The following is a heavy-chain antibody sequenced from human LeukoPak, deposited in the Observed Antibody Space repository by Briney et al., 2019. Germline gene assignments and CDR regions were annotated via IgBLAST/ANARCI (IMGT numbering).Heavy chain of an antibody. CDR3: ARFHDYSNYDWFDP. J-gene: IGHJ5*02. CDR1: GYTFTSYD. CDR2: MNPNSGNT. D-gene: IGHD4-11*01. Sequence: ASVKVSCKASGYTFTSYDINWVRQATGQGLEWMGWMNPNSGNTGYAQKFQGRVTMTRNTSISTAYMELSSLRSEDTAVYYCARFHDYSNYDWFDPWGQGTLVTVSS. V-gene: IGHV1-8*01.